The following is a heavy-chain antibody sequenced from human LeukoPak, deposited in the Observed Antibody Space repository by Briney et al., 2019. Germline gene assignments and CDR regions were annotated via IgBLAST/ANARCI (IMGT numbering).Heavy chain of an antibody. CDR3: AKDIVGGGNDY. Sequence: EGSLRLSCAASGFTLSSYSMNWVRQAPGKRPEWVANIREDGSEKKYVDSVKGRFTISRDNAKNSIYLQMNSLRVEDTAIYYCAKDIVGGGNDYWGQGTLVTVSS. J-gene: IGHJ4*02. D-gene: IGHD2-21*01. V-gene: IGHV3-7*01. CDR2: IREDGSEK. CDR1: GFTLSSYS.